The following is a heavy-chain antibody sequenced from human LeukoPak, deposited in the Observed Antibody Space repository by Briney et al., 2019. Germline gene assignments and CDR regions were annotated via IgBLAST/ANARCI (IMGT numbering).Heavy chain of an antibody. Sequence: GGSLRLSCAASGFTFSSYSMNWVRQAPGKGLEWVSSISSSSSYIYYADSVKGRFTISRDNAKNSLYLQMNSLRAEDTAVYYCARVPLRYFDWLSYFDYWGQGTLVTVSS. CDR3: ARVPLRYFDWLSYFDY. CDR1: GFTFSSYS. CDR2: ISSSSSYI. D-gene: IGHD3-9*01. J-gene: IGHJ4*02. V-gene: IGHV3-21*01.